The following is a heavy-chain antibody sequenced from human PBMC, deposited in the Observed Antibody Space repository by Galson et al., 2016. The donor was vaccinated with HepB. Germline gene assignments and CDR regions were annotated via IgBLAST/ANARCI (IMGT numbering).Heavy chain of an antibody. Sequence: SLRLSCAASGFTISSYWMTWVRQAPGKGLEWVANIKEDGSQKNYVDSVKGRFTISRDNAKNSLYLQMNSLRAEDTAVFYCARHGDEAGWNFHQWGQGTLVTVSS. CDR3: ARHGDEAGWNFHQ. V-gene: IGHV3-7*03. CDR2: IKEDGSQK. CDR1: GFTISSYW. J-gene: IGHJ1*01. D-gene: IGHD6-19*01.